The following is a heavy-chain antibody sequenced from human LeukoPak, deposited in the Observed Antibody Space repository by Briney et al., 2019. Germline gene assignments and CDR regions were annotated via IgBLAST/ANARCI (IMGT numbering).Heavy chain of an antibody. CDR1: GFTFSSYA. J-gene: IGHJ4*02. Sequence: PGGSLRLSCAASGFTFSSYAMSWVRQAPGKGLEWVSSIIPSGGSTYYADSVKGRFTISRDNSKNTLYLQMNSLRAGDTAVYYCAKSILVVVPAAAADSWGQGTLVTVSS. D-gene: IGHD2-2*01. V-gene: IGHV3-23*01. CDR3: AKSILVVVPAAAADS. CDR2: IIPSGGST.